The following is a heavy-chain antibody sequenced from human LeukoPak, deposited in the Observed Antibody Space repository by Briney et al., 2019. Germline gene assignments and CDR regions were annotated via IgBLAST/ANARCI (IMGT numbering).Heavy chain of an antibody. CDR1: GYTFTDYY. CDR2: INPNSGGT. J-gene: IGHJ4*02. Sequence: ASVKVSCKASGYTFTDYYIHWVRQVPGQGLEWMGRINPNSGGTDYAQKFQGSVTMTRDTSISTAYMELTRLRSDDTAVYYCARGLYYFDYWGQGTLVTVSS. D-gene: IGHD2-15*01. CDR3: ARGLYYFDY. V-gene: IGHV1-2*06.